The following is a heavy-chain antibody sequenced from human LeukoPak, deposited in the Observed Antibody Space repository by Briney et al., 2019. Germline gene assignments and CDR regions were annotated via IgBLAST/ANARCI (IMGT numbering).Heavy chain of an antibody. J-gene: IGHJ5*02. Sequence: SETLSLTCTVSGGSISSSSYYWGWIRQPPGKGLEWIGSIYYSGSTYYNPSLKSRVTISVDTSKNQFSLKLSSVTAADTAVYYCARQAPDIVVIVAVTPGWFIFDPWGQGTLVTVSS. D-gene: IGHD2-15*01. V-gene: IGHV4-39*01. CDR3: ARQAPDIVVIVAVTPGWFIFDP. CDR2: IYYSGST. CDR1: GGSISSSSYY.